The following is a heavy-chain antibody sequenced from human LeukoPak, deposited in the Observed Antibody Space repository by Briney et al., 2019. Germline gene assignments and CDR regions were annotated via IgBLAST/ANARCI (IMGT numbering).Heavy chain of an antibody. CDR3: ARLGRYDGSPFDY. CDR1: GGTFSSYA. CDR2: IIPIFGTA. J-gene: IGHJ4*02. V-gene: IGHV1-69*05. Sequence: GSSVKVSCKASGGTFSSYAISWVRQAPGQGLEWMGGIIPIFGTANYAQKFQGRVTITTDESTSTAYMELSSLRSEGTAVYYCARLGRYDGSPFDYWGQGTLVTVSS. D-gene: IGHD1-1*01.